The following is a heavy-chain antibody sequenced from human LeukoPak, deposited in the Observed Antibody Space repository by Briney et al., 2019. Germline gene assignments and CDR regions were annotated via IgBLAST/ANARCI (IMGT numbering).Heavy chain of an antibody. CDR2: INWNGGST. V-gene: IGHV3-20*04. CDR3: ARDRGTGTTDFDY. J-gene: IGHJ4*02. Sequence: GGSLRLSCAAPGFTFDDYGMSWVRQAPGKGLEWVPGINWNGGSTGYADSVKGRFTISRDNAKNSLYLQMDSLRAEDTALYYCARDRGTGTTDFDYWGQGALVTVSS. D-gene: IGHD1-7*01. CDR1: GFTFDDYG.